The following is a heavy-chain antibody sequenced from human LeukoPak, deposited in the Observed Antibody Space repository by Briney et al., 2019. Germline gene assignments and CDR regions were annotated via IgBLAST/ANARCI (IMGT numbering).Heavy chain of an antibody. CDR3: ARLTIFGVVIVNDAFDI. D-gene: IGHD3-3*01. Sequence: SETLSLTCTVSGGSISSSSYYWGWIRQPPGKGLGWIGSIYYSGSTYYNPSLKSRVTISVDTSKNQFSLKLSSVTAADTAVYYCARLTIFGVVIVNDAFDIWGQGTMVTVSS. CDR1: GGSISSSSYY. V-gene: IGHV4-39*01. CDR2: IYYSGST. J-gene: IGHJ3*02.